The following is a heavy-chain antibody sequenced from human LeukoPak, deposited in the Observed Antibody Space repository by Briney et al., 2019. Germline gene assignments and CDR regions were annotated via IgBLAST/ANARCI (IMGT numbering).Heavy chain of an antibody. J-gene: IGHJ4*02. V-gene: IGHV3-7*04. CDR1: GFTFSSHW. CDR2: IKQDGSDI. Sequence: GGSLRLSCAASGFTFSSHWMSWVRQAPGKGLEWEACIKQDGSDIYYVDSVKGRFTISRDNAKNSLYLQMNSLRAEDTAVYYCARGGWYYFDYWGQGTLVTVPS. D-gene: IGHD3-22*01. CDR3: ARGGWYYFDY.